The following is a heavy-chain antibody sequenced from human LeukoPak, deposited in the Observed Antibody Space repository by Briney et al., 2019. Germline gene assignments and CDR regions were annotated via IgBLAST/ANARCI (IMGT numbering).Heavy chain of an antibody. CDR1: GPAFQTYT. J-gene: IGHJ4*02. Sequence: GSSVKVSCKASGPAFQTYTIAWVRQAPGQGLEWMGKLSPLSDSPNFAQKFQGRVTMTRNTSISTAYMELSSLRSEDTAVYYCARAEPEQQLAYWGQGTLVTVSS. D-gene: IGHD6-13*01. CDR3: ARAEPEQQLAY. V-gene: IGHV1-69*08. CDR2: LSPLSDSP.